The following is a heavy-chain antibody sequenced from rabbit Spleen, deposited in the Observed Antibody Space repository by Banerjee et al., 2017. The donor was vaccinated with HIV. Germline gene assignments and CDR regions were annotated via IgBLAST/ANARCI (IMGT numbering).Heavy chain of an antibody. CDR3: ARDAGSYDYSGYAHGL. J-gene: IGHJ4*01. Sequence: QEQLVESGGGLVKPGASLTLTCTASEFSFSSSYDMCWVRQAPGKGLEWIGCIYTGNGKTYYASWAKGRFTISKSSSTTVTLQMTSLTAADTATYFCARDAGSYDYSGYAHGLWGPGTSSPS. D-gene: IGHD8-1*01. CDR1: EFSFSSSYD. V-gene: IGHV1S45*01. CDR2: IYTGNGKT.